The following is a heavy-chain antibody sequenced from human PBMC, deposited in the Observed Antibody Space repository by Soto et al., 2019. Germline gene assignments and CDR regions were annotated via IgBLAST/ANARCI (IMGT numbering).Heavy chain of an antibody. CDR1: GYTFNTYV. J-gene: IGHJ5*02. CDR3: ARDANRWYEGLWFEH. D-gene: IGHD6-13*01. V-gene: IGHV1-18*01. CDR2: ISGYNGNT. Sequence: GASVKVSCKAFGYTFNTYVITWVRQAPGQGLEWMGWISGYNGNTHYAQKFQDRVTMTTDTSTSTVYMELRTLKSDDTAVYYCARDANRWYEGLWFEHWGQGTLVTVSS.